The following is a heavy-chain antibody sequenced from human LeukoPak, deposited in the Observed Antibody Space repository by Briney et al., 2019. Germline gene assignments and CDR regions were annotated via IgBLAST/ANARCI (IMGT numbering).Heavy chain of an antibody. Sequence: SETLSLTCAVYGGSFSGYYWSWIRQPPGKGLEWIGEINHSGSTNYNPSLKSRVTISVDTSKNQFSLKLSSVTAADTAVYYCARPATVTPLDAFDIWGQGTMVTVSS. J-gene: IGHJ3*02. CDR3: ARPATVTPLDAFDI. CDR2: INHSGST. D-gene: IGHD4-11*01. CDR1: GGSFSGYY. V-gene: IGHV4-34*01.